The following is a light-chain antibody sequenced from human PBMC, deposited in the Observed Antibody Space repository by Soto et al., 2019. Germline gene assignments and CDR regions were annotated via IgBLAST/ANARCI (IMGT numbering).Light chain of an antibody. J-gene: IGLJ2*01. CDR3: AAWDDSLNGPV. V-gene: IGLV1-44*01. CDR2: TSN. Sequence: QSVLTQPPSASGTPGQRVTISCSGRSSNIGNNNPSWYQQLPGTAPKLLIHTSNQRPSGVPDRFSGSKSGTSASLAISGLQSEDEADYYCAAWDDSLNGPVFGGGTKLTVL. CDR1: SSNIGNNN.